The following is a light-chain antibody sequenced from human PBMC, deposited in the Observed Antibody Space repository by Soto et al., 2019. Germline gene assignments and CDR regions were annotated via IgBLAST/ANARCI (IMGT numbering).Light chain of an antibody. J-gene: IGKJ1*01. CDR2: DAS. Sequence: EIVLTQSPATLSLSPGARATLSCRASQSVSSYLAWYQQKPGQAPNLLIYDASNRATGIPARFSGSGSGTDFTLTISSLEPEDFAVYYCQQRSNWPVTFGQGTKVEIK. CDR1: QSVSSY. V-gene: IGKV3-11*01. CDR3: QQRSNWPVT.